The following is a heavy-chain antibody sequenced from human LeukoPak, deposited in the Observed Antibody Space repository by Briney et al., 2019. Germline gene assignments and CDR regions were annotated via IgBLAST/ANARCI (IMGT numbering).Heavy chain of an antibody. CDR1: GFTFSSYE. CDR3: ARVGDYYGSGSYISKNTYYYYYYMDV. Sequence: GGSLRLSCAASGFTFSSYEMNWVRQAPGKGLEWVSYISSSGSTIYYADSVKGRFTISRDNAKNSLYLQMNSLRAEDTAVYYCARVGDYYGSGSYISKNTYYYYYYMDVWGKGTTVTISS. CDR2: ISSSGSTI. J-gene: IGHJ6*03. D-gene: IGHD3-10*01. V-gene: IGHV3-48*03.